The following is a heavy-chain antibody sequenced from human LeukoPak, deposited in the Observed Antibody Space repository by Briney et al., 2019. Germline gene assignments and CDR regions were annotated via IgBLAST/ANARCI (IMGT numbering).Heavy chain of an antibody. Sequence: GGSLRLSCAASGFTFSDRYMDWVRQAPGKGLEWVGRTRNKANTYTTEYAASVKGRFTISRDDSKNTLYLQMNSLKTEDAAVYYCTSSTSAWGQGTLVTVSS. CDR1: GFTFSDRY. V-gene: IGHV3-72*01. J-gene: IGHJ4*02. CDR3: TSSTSA. CDR2: TRNKANTYTT. D-gene: IGHD2-2*01.